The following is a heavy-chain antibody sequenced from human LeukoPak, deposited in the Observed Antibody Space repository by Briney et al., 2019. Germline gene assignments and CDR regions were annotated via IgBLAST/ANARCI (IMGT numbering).Heavy chain of an antibody. CDR2: IKQDGSEK. CDR1: GFTFSSYW. CDR3: ARGFTEYFQH. V-gene: IGHV3-7*04. Sequence: GGSRRLSRAASGFTFSSYWMRWVRQAPGKGLEWVANIKQDGSEKYYVDSVKGRFTISGDNAKNSLYLQMNSLRAEDTAVYYCARGFTEYFQHWGQGTLVTVSS. J-gene: IGHJ1*01.